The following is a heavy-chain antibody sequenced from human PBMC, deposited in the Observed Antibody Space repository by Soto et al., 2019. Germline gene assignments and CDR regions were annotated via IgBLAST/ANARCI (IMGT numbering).Heavy chain of an antibody. Sequence: PGGNPRLCSVAPEVTFASYDMAWVRQAPGKGLEWVSLITCGGGGANYADSVKGRFTISRENYKKTLYLQMNSLRAEDTAIYHCCIEGRDWNSRCSCDIWGRGNMFTVPS. CDR1: EVTFASYD. J-gene: IGHJ3*02. D-gene: IGHD1-1*01. V-gene: IGHV3-23*01. CDR2: ITCGGGGA. CDR3: CIEGRDWNSRCSCDI.